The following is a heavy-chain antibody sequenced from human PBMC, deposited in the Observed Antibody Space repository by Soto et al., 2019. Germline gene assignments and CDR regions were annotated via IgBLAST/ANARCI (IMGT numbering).Heavy chain of an antibody. CDR3: AHSAVRTVDTGYFDY. Sequence: QITLKESGPTLVKPTQTLTLTCTFSGFSLSTSGVGVGWIGQPPGKALEWLELIYWDDEKGDSPSLKSRLTITKDTSKNQVVLTRTNMDPVDTATYYCAHSAVRTVDTGYFDYWGQGTLVTVSS. J-gene: IGHJ4*02. CDR2: IYWDDEK. CDR1: GFSLSTSGVG. D-gene: IGHD5-18*01. V-gene: IGHV2-5*02.